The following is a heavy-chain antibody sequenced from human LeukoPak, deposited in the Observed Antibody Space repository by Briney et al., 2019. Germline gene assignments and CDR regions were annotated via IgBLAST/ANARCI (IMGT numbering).Heavy chain of an antibody. Sequence: GGSLRLSCAASRFTFSNYAMSWVRQAPGKGRGWVSAISDSGASTFYADSVKGRFTISRDNSKNTLYLQMNSLRAEDTAVYYCATGDYVSPHDYWGQGTLVTVSS. CDR3: ATGDYVSPHDY. J-gene: IGHJ4*02. CDR2: ISDSGAST. CDR1: RFTFSNYA. V-gene: IGHV3-23*01. D-gene: IGHD4-17*01.